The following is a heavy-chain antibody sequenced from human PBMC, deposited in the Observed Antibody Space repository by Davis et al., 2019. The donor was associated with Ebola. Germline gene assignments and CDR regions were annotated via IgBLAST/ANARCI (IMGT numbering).Heavy chain of an antibody. J-gene: IGHJ4*02. D-gene: IGHD6-19*01. CDR3: ARGRSSGWPYYFDY. CDR2: IYYSGST. V-gene: IGHV4-59*01. Sequence: MPSETLSLTCTVSGGSISSYYWSWIRQPPGKGLEWIGYIYYSGSTNYNPSLKSRVIISVGTSKNQFSLKLSSVTAADTAVYYCARGRSSGWPYYFDYWGQGTLVTVSS. CDR1: GGSISSYY.